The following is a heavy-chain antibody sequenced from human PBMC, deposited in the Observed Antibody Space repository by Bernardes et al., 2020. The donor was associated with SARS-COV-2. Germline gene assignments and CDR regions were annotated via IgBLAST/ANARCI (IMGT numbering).Heavy chain of an antibody. J-gene: IGHJ3*02. CDR2: ISGSGGST. CDR3: AKGGPAGTIFGVVIIEDAFDI. Sequence: SVRLSSASSGFTFSSYAMRWVRQAPGKGLEWVSAISGSGGSTYYADSVKGRFTISRDNSKNTLYLQMNSLRAEDTAVYYCAKGGPAGTIFGVVIIEDAFDIWGQGTMVTVSS. V-gene: IGHV3-23*01. D-gene: IGHD3-3*01. CDR1: GFTFSSYA.